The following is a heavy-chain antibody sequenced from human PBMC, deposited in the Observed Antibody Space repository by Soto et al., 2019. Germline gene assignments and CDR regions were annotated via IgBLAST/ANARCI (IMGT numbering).Heavy chain of an antibody. CDR2: TYYRSKWYN. D-gene: IGHD5-12*01. Sequence: PSQTLSLTCAISGDSVSSNSAAWNWIRQSPSRGLEWLGRTYYRSKWYNDYAVSVKSRITINPDTSKNQFSLQLNSVTPEDTAVYYCARGKYSGYDWGSGATYYYYGMDVWGQGTTVTVSS. CDR3: ARGKYSGYDWGSGATYYYYGMDV. V-gene: IGHV6-1*01. J-gene: IGHJ6*02. CDR1: GDSVSSNSAA.